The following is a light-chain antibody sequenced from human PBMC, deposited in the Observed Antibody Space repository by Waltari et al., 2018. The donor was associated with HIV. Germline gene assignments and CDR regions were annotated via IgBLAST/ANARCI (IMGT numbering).Light chain of an antibody. V-gene: IGLV7-43*01. CDR2: NTD. Sequence: QTVVTQEPSLTVSPGGTVTLTCASSTGTVISLNYPSWFQHKPGQAPRSLIYNTDNRHSLTPDRFSGSLPGGKAALTLSGVQPEDEADYYCVIYYGGSWVFGGGTRLTVL. CDR3: VIYYGGSWV. J-gene: IGLJ3*02. CDR1: TGTVISLNY.